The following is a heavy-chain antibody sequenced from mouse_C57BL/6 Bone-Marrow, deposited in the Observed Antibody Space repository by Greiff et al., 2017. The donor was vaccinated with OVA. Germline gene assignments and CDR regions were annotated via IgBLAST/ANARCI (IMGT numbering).Heavy chain of an antibody. CDR3: ARAFYYYVAWFAY. CDR1: GYTFTSYG. V-gene: IGHV1-81*01. Sequence: VQLQQSGAELARPGASVKLSCKASGYTFTSYGISWVKQRTGQGLEWIGEIYPRSGNTYYNEKFKGKATLTADKSSSTAYMELRSLTSEDSAVYFCARAFYYYVAWFAYWGQGTLVTVSA. CDR2: IYPRSGNT. D-gene: IGHD1-1*01. J-gene: IGHJ3*01.